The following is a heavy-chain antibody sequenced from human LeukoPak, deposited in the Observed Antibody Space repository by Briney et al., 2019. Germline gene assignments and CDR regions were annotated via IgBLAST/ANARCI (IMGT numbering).Heavy chain of an antibody. J-gene: IGHJ5*02. CDR1: GFTFSSYS. CDR3: ARDSVVVAANWFDP. CDR2: ISSSSYI. Sequence: GGSLRLSCAASGFTFSSYSMNWVRQAPGKGLEWVSSISSSSYIYYADSVKGRFTISRDNAKNSLYLQMNSLRAEDTAVYYCARDSVVVAANWFDPWGQGTLVTVSS. D-gene: IGHD2-15*01. V-gene: IGHV3-21*01.